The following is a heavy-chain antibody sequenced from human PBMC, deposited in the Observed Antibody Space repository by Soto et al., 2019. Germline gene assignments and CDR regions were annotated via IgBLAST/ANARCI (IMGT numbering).Heavy chain of an antibody. V-gene: IGHV1-69*01. CDR3: VSSRSVPRDMYFGSWSSLDD. D-gene: IGHD3-10*01. J-gene: IGHJ4*02. CDR2: IVPTYRTI. Sequence: QVQLEQSEIEVKKPGSSVKVPCKVSGGAISWVRQAPGQGFEWLAGIVPTYRTIKYGQKFPDRLTITADYMSLTRLRPGDTPVYYCVSSRSVPRDMYFGSWSSLDDWGQGTLV. CDR1: GGA.